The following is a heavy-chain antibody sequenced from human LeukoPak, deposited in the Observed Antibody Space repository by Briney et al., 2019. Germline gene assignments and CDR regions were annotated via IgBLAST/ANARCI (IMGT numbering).Heavy chain of an antibody. CDR2: VDCRDSDD. CDR3: ARLKRPKIDY. V-gene: IGHV5-51*01. J-gene: IGHJ4*02. Sequence: GESLKISCKASGYSFTNYWIGWVRQLPGKGLEWMGIVDCRDSDDRYSQSFHGQVTISVDKSISTAYLQWSSPKTSDSAMYYCARLKRPKIDYWGQGTLVTVSS. CDR1: GYSFTNYW.